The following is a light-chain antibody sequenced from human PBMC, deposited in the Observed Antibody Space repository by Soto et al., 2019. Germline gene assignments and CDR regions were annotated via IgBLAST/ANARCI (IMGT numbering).Light chain of an antibody. CDR1: QSLSVSY. Sequence: EIVLTQSPGTLSLSPGDRATLSCRASQSLSVSYIAWYQQKPGQAPRLLIYSTSTRAAGIPDRFTGRGSGTHFTLAISRLDPEDLAVYYCHQFGDSPHTFGQGTTVEV. V-gene: IGKV3-20*01. CDR2: STS. CDR3: HQFGDSPHT. J-gene: IGKJ1*01.